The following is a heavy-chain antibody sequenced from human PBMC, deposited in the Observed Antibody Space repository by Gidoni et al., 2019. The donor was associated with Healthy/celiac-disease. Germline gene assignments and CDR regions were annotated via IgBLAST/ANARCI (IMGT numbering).Heavy chain of an antibody. D-gene: IGHD3-22*01. CDR2: IWYDGSNK. CDR1: GFTLSSYG. V-gene: IGHV3-33*01. J-gene: IGHJ3*02. CDR3: ARNYDSSGLDAFDI. Sequence: QVQLVESGGGVVQPGRSLRLSCAASGFTLSSYGMHWVRQAPGKGLEWVAVIWYDGSNKYYADSVKGRFTISRDNSKNTLYLQMNSLRAEDTAVYYCARNYDSSGLDAFDIWGQGTMVTVSS.